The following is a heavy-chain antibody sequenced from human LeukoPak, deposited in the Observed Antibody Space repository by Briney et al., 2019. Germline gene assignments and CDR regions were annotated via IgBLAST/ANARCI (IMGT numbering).Heavy chain of an antibody. D-gene: IGHD1-14*01. CDR1: GYTFTSYA. V-gene: IGHV1-69*13. J-gene: IGHJ6*03. Sequence: ASVKASCKASGYTFTSYAISWVRQAPGQGLEWMGGIIPIFGTANYAQKFQGRVTITADESTSTAYMELSSLRSEDTAVYYCARVRGGSNRPIYYYYMDVWGKGTTVTVSS. CDR2: IIPIFGTA. CDR3: ARVRGGSNRPIYYYYMDV.